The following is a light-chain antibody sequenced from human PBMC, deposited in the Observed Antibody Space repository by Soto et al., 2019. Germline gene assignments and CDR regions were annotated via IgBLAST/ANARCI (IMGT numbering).Light chain of an antibody. CDR2: SAS. CDR1: QFVSTN. J-gene: IGKJ4*01. CDR3: QQFNNWPPLT. V-gene: IGKV3-15*01. Sequence: EVVMTQSPATMSVSPGERATLSCRASQFVSTNLAWYQQKPGQAPRLLIYSASTRATGIPARFSGSGSGTDFTLTISSRQSEDSAVYYCQQFNNWPPLTFGGGTKVEIK.